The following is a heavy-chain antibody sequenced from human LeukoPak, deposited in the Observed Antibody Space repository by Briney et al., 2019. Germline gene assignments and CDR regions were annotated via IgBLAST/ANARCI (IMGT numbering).Heavy chain of an antibody. CDR1: GFTFNNYA. V-gene: IGHV3-66*01. CDR3: ARDQIVVVNTYYYYGMDV. Sequence: PGGSLRLSCEASGFTFNNYAMSWVRQAPGKGLEWVSVIYSGGSTYYADSVKGRFTISRDNSKNTLYLQMNSLRAEDTAVYYCARDQIVVVNTYYYYGMDVWGQGTTVTVSS. D-gene: IGHD3-22*01. CDR2: IYSGGST. J-gene: IGHJ6*02.